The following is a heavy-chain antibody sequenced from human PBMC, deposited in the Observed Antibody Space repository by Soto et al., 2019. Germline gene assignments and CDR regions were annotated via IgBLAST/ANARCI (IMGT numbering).Heavy chain of an antibody. V-gene: IGHV5-10-1*01. Sequence: PGESLKISCKGSGYSFTSYWISWVRQMPGKGLEWMGRIDPSDSYTNYSPSFQGHVTISADKSISTAYLQWSSLKASDTAMYYCASHYGSGGSCFELFDYRCQGTLVTVSS. D-gene: IGHD2-15*01. CDR2: IDPSDSYT. CDR1: GYSFTSYW. J-gene: IGHJ4*02. CDR3: ASHYGSGGSCFELFDY.